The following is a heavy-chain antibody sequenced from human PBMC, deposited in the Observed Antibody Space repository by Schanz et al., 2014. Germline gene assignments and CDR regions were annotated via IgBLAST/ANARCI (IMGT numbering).Heavy chain of an antibody. CDR2: IWYDGSNE. D-gene: IGHD6-19*01. J-gene: IGHJ4*02. CDR1: GFTFSNHG. Sequence: VQLLESGGGVVQPGRSLRLSCAASGFTFSNHGMHWVRQSPGKGLEWVALIWYDGSNEYYADSVKGRFTISRDNPKKTLYLQMNSLRAEDTAVYYCAKDLISGWSGFDYWGQGTLVTVSS. CDR3: AKDLISGWSGFDY. V-gene: IGHV3-33*06.